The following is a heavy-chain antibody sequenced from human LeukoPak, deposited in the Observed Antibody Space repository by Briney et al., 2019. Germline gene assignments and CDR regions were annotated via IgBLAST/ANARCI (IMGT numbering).Heavy chain of an antibody. CDR3: ARGESFAFDV. J-gene: IGHJ3*01. CDR1: GFIFSTYD. V-gene: IGHV3-23*01. CDR2: ISRVGDRT. Sequence: PGGSLRLSCAGSGFIFSTYDMGWVRQAPGKGLEWVSSISRVGDRTYYEDSVKGRFTISRDNSRNTMYLQMNSLRAEDTAVYYCARGESFAFDVWGQGTMVTVSS.